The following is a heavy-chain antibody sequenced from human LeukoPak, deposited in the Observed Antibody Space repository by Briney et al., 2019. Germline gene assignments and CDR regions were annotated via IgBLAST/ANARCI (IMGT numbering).Heavy chain of an antibody. D-gene: IGHD1-26*01. CDR3: AKARGSYYYYGMDV. Sequence: GGSLRLSCAASGFTFRTYAMSWVRQGPGKGLEWVSVVSGSGGSTYYADSVKGRFTISRDNSKNTLYLQMNSLRAEDTAVYYCAKARGSYYYYGMDVWGQGTTVTVSS. CDR2: VSGSGGST. CDR1: GFTFRTYA. J-gene: IGHJ6*02. V-gene: IGHV3-23*01.